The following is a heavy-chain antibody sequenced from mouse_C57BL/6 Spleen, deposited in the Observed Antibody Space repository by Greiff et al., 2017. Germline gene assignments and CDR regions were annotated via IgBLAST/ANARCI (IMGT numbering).Heavy chain of an antibody. D-gene: IGHD1-1*01. Sequence: DVQLVESEGGLVQPGSSMKLSCTASGFTFSDYYMAWVRQVPEKGLEWVANINYDGSSTYYLDSLKSRFIFSRDNAKNILYLQMSSLKSEDTATYYCARFITTVVRYFDVWGTGTTVTVSS. CDR3: ARFITTVVRYFDV. CDR1: GFTFSDYY. J-gene: IGHJ1*03. V-gene: IGHV5-16*01. CDR2: INYDGSST.